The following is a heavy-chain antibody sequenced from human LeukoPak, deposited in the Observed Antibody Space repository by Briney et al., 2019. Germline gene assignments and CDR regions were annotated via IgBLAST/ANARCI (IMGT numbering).Heavy chain of an antibody. CDR1: GYTFTSYD. CDR2: MNPNSGNT. D-gene: IGHD5-12*01. CDR3: ARARVATITIDY. V-gene: IGHV1-8*01. J-gene: IGHJ4*02. Sequence: ASVKVSCKASGYTFTSYDINWVRQATGQGLEWMGWMNPNSGNTGYAQKFQGRVIMTRNTSISTAYMELSSLRSEDTAVYYCARARVATITIDYWGQGTLVTVSS.